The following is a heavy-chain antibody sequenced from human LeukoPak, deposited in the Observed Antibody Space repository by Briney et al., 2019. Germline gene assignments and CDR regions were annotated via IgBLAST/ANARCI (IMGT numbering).Heavy chain of an antibody. CDR1: GFTFGDYA. V-gene: IGHV3-49*03. D-gene: IGHD3-10*01. CDR3: PRGMVRDPRGY. Sequence: PGGSLRLSCTASGFTFGDYAMSWFRQAPGKGLEWVGFIRSKAYGGTTEYAASVKGRFTISRDDSKSIAYLQMNSLKTEDTAVYYRPRGMVRDPRGYWGQGTLVTVSS. CDR2: IRSKAYGGTT. J-gene: IGHJ4*02.